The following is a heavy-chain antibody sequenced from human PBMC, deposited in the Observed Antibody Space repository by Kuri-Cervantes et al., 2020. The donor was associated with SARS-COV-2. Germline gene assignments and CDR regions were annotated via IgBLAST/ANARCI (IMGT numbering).Heavy chain of an antibody. CDR3: ARVQTLPAAISGTLSRGQYYYYYYYTDV. CDR2: MNPNSGNT. V-gene: IGHV1-8*03. CDR1: GYTFTSYD. J-gene: IGHJ6*03. D-gene: IGHD2-2*01. Sequence: ASVKVSCKASGYTFTSYDINWVRQATGQGLEWMGWMNPNSGNTGYAQKFQGRVTITRNTSISTAYMELSSLRSEDTAVYCCARVQTLPAAISGTLSRGQYYYYYYYTDVWGKGTTVTVSS.